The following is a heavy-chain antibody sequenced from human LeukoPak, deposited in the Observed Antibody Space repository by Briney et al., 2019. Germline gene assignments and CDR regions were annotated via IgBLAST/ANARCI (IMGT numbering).Heavy chain of an antibody. D-gene: IGHD2-2*01. Sequence: PGGSLRLSCAASGFTFSSYSMSWVRQAPGKGLEWVSSISSSSSYIYYADSVKGRFTISRDNAKNSLYLQMNSLRAEDTAVYYCAREDIVVVPAAPESSYYGMDVWGQGTTVTVSS. J-gene: IGHJ6*02. CDR2: ISSSSSYI. CDR1: GFTFSSYS. V-gene: IGHV3-21*01. CDR3: AREDIVVVPAAPESSYYGMDV.